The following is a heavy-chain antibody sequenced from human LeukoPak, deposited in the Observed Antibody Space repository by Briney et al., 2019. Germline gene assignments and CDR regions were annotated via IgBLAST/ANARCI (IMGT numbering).Heavy chain of an antibody. Sequence: SETLSLTCTVSGGSISSGGYYWSWIRQHPGKGLEWIGYIYYSGSTNYNPSLKSRVTISVDKSKNQFSLKLSSVTAADTAVYYCARLPSPRGKYGDPDYWGQGTLVTVFS. CDR2: IYYSGST. J-gene: IGHJ4*02. CDR3: ARLPSPRGKYGDPDY. V-gene: IGHV4-31*03. CDR1: GGSISSGGYY. D-gene: IGHD4-17*01.